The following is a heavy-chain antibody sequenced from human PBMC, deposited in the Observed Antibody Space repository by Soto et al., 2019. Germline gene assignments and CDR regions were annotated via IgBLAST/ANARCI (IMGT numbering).Heavy chain of an antibody. CDR1: GFTFTSSA. Sequence: ASVKVSCKASGFTFTSSAVQWVRQARGQRLEWIGWIVVGSGNTNYAQKFQERVTITRDMSTSTAYMELSSLRSEDTAVYYCAAGRVRGVVITLDYYYYGMDVWGQGTTVTVSS. D-gene: IGHD3-22*01. CDR2: IVVGSGNT. CDR3: AAGRVRGVVITLDYYYYGMDV. J-gene: IGHJ6*02. V-gene: IGHV1-58*01.